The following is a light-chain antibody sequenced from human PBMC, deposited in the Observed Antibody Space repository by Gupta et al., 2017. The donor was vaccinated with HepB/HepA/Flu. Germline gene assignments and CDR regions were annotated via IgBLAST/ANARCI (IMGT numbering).Light chain of an antibody. CDR3: CSYACSDSWV. J-gene: IGLJ3*02. CDR2: DVS. CDR1: SSDVGGYNY. Sequence: QSALTQPRSVSGSPGQSVTISCTGTSSDVGGYNYVSWYQQHPGKAPKLMIYDVSKRPSGVPDRFSGSKSGNTASLTISGLQAEDEADYYCCSYACSDSWVFGGGTKLTVL. V-gene: IGLV2-11*01.